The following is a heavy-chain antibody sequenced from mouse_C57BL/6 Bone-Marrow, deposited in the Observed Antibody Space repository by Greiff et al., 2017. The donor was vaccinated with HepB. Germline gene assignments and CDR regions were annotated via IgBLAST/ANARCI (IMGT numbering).Heavy chain of an antibody. V-gene: IGHV5-9-1*02. CDR1: GFTFSSYA. CDR3: TREGPHYYGSSAWFAY. D-gene: IGHD1-1*01. Sequence: EVMLVESGEGLVKPGGSLKLSCAASGFTFSSYAMSWVRQTPEKRLEWVAYISSGGEYIYYADTVKGRFTISRDNARNTLYLQMSSLKSEDTAMYYCTREGPHYYGSSAWFAYWGQGTLVTVSA. J-gene: IGHJ3*01. CDR2: ISSGGEYI.